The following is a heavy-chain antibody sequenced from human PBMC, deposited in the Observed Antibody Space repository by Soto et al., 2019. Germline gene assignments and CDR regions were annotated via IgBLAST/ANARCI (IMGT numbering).Heavy chain of an antibody. CDR2: IRSKAYGGTT. Sequence: GGSLRLSCTASGFTFGDYAMSWFRQAPGKGLEWVGFIRSKAYGGTTEYAASVKGRFTISRDDSKSIAYLQMNSLKTEDTAVYYCSTAAGTGDGYYYYYYGMDVWGQGTTVTVSS. J-gene: IGHJ6*02. V-gene: IGHV3-49*03. CDR1: GFTFGDYA. D-gene: IGHD6-13*01. CDR3: STAAGTGDGYYYYYYGMDV.